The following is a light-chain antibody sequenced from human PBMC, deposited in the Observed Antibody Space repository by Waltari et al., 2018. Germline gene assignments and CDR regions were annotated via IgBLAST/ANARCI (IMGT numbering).Light chain of an antibody. J-gene: IGLJ2*01. Sequence: QSVLTQPPSAPGTPGQRVTISCSGSSSNIGRKPVSWYQQLPGTAPKPLIHTNDRRPSGVPDRFSGSKSGTSASLAISGLQSEDEADYYGAAWDDSLNGPVFGGGTKLTVL. CDR3: AAWDDSLNGPV. V-gene: IGLV1-44*01. CDR1: SSNIGRKP. CDR2: TND.